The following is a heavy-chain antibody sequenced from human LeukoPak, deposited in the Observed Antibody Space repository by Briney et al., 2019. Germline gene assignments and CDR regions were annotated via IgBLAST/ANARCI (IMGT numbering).Heavy chain of an antibody. V-gene: IGHV3-7*03. Sequence: GGSLRLSCAASRFTLSNYWMSWVRQAPGKGLEWVANIKQDGSETYYVDSVKGRFTISRDNAMNSLYLQMNNLRAEDTAVYYCAGSNWNYGGRGDYWGQGTLVTVSS. CDR2: IKQDGSET. J-gene: IGHJ4*02. D-gene: IGHD1-7*01. CDR3: AGSNWNYGGRGDY. CDR1: RFTLSNYW.